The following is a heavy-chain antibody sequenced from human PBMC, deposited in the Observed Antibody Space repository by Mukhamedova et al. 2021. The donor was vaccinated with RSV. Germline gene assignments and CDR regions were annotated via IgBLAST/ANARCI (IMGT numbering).Heavy chain of an antibody. CDR3: ARDYAYSRFDL. Sequence: WVRQAPGKGLERVANIKEDGSQKNYVDSVKGRFTISRDNAKNSLYLQMNSLRAEDTATYYCARDYAYSRFDLWGQGTLVTVSS. V-gene: IGHV3-7*01. CDR2: IKEDGSQK. D-gene: IGHD1-26*01. J-gene: IGHJ5*02.